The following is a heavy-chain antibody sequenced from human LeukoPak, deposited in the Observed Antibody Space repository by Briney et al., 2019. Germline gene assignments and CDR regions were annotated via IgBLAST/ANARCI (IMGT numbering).Heavy chain of an antibody. CDR1: GFTFISSA. V-gene: IGHV1-58*01. Sequence: TSVKVSCKTSGFTFISSAVQWVRQARGQRLEWIGWIVVGSGNTNYAQKFQERVTITRDMSTSAAYMELSSLRSEDTAVYYCAADPSYSSGYRYYFDYWGQGTLVTVSS. D-gene: IGHD3-22*01. CDR3: AADPSYSSGYRYYFDY. CDR2: IVVGSGNT. J-gene: IGHJ4*02.